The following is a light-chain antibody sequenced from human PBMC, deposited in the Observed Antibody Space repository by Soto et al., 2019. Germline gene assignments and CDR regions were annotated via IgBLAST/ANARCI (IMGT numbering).Light chain of an antibody. CDR2: AAS. CDR3: QQYDNLPCT. Sequence: DIQMTQSPSSLSASVGDRVTITCQASQDISNYLNWYQQKPGKAPKLLIYAASNLETGVPSRFSGSGSGTDFTFTISSLQAEDIATYYCQQYDNLPCTFGPGTKVDIK. V-gene: IGKV1-33*01. CDR1: QDISNY. J-gene: IGKJ3*01.